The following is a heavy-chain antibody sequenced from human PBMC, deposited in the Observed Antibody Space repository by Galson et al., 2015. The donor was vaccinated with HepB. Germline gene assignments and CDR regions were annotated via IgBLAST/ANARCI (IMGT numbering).Heavy chain of an antibody. V-gene: IGHV3-13*01. J-gene: IGHJ3*02. Sequence: SLRLSCAASGFTFSSYDMHWVRQAPGKGLEWVSAIGTAGDTYYPGSVKGRFTISRENAKNSWYLQMNSLRAGDTAVYYCARAGYYDSSGYDRSNDAFDIWGQVTMVTVSS. CDR3: ARAGYYDSSGYDRSNDAFDI. D-gene: IGHD3-22*01. CDR2: IGTAGDT. CDR1: GFTFSSYD.